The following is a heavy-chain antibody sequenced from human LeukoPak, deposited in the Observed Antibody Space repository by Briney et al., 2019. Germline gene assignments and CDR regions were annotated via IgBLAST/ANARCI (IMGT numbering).Heavy chain of an antibody. CDR1: GGSFSGYY. J-gene: IGHJ4*02. CDR3: ARGAIVVVPAAIWGIDY. CDR2: INHSGST. D-gene: IGHD2-2*02. Sequence: PSETLPLTCAVYGGSFSGYYWSWIRQPPGKGLEWIGEINHSGSTNYNPSLKSRVTISVDTSKNQFSLKLSSVTAADTAVYYCARGAIVVVPAAIWGIDYWGQGTLVTVSS. V-gene: IGHV4-34*01.